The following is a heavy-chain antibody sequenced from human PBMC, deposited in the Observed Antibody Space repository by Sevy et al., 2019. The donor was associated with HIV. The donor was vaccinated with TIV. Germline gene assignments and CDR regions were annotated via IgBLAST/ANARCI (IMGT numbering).Heavy chain of an antibody. V-gene: IGHV3-30*02. J-gene: IGHJ6*02. CDR2: TRHDETAK. CDR3: ARDGVYYGMDV. CDR1: GFNFAIYG. Sequence: GGSLRLSCAVSGFNFAIYGFHWVRQAPGKGLEWVANTRHDETAKYYVDSVKGRFIVSRDNSKNTVFLQMNSLTPDDTGTYYCARDGVYYGMDVWGLGTTVTVSS. D-gene: IGHD3-10*01.